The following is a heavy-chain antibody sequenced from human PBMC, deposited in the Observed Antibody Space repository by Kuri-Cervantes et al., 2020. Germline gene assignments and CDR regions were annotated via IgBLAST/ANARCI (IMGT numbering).Heavy chain of an antibody. CDR1: GFTLSSYA. CDR2: IYSGGST. CDR3: ASNRMTTNYYYGMDV. Sequence: GESLKISCAASGFTLSSYAMSWVRQAPGKGLEWVSVIYSGGSTYYADSVKGRFTISRDNSKNTLYLQMNSLRAEDTAVYYCASNRMTTNYYYGMDVWGQGATVTVSS. J-gene: IGHJ6*02. D-gene: IGHD4-17*01. V-gene: IGHV3-66*02.